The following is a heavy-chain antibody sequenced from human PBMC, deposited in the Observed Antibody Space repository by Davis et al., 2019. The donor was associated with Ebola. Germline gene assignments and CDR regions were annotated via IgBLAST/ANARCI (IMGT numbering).Heavy chain of an antibody. CDR3: ARDQPIHCTNDVCSYTYYYYYGMDV. V-gene: IGHV3-33*01. Sequence: GESLKISCAASGFTFSSYGMHWVRQAPGKGLEWVAVIWYDGSNKYYADSVKGRFTISRDNSKNTLYLQMNSLRAEDTAVYYCARDQPIHCTNDVCSYTYYYYYGMDVWGQGTTVTVSS. CDR2: IWYDGSNK. CDR1: GFTFSSYG. D-gene: IGHD2-8*01. J-gene: IGHJ6*02.